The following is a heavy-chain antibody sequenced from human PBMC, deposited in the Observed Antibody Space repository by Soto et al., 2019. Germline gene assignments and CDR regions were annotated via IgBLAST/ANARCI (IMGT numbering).Heavy chain of an antibody. D-gene: IGHD5-12*01. V-gene: IGHV4-59*08. CDR1: GGSISSYY. CDR2: IYYTGST. CDR3: ARHSGGYNGSDFSY. J-gene: IGHJ4*02. Sequence: QVQLQESGPGLVKPSETLSLTCTVSGGSISSYYWSWIRQPPGKGLEWIGYIYYTGSTNYNPSLKSRVTISVDTSKNQFSLSLTSVTAADTAVYYCARHSGGYNGSDFSYWGQGALVTVSS.